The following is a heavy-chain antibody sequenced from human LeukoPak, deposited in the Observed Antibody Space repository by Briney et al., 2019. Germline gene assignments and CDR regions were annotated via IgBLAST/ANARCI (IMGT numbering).Heavy chain of an antibody. CDR3: AKDQGYDFWSGYYTSWFDP. J-gene: IGHJ5*02. D-gene: IGHD3-3*01. CDR2: ISGSGGST. CDR1: GFTFSSYA. Sequence: GGSLRLSCAASGFTFSSYAMSWVRQAPGKGLEWVSAISGSGGSTYYADSVKGRFTISRDNSMNTLYLQMNSLRAEDTAVYYCAKDQGYDFWSGYYTSWFDPWGQGTLVTVSS. V-gene: IGHV3-23*01.